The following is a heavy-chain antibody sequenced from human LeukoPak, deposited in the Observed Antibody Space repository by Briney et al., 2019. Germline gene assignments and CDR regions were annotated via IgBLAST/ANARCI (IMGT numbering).Heavy chain of an antibody. V-gene: IGHV5-51*01. D-gene: IGHD3-16*01. CDR2: IYPGDSDT. J-gene: IGHJ5*02. Sequence: ETLSLTCTVSGASISSYYWSWIRQPAGKGLEWMGIIYPGDSDTRYSPSFQGQVTISVDKSISTAYMQWSSLKASDTAMYYCARRGISGGFDPWGQGTLVTVSS. CDR3: ARRGISGGFDP. CDR1: GASISSYY.